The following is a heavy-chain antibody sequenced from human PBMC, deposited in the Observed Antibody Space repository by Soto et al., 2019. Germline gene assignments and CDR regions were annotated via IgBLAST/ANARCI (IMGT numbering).Heavy chain of an antibody. Sequence: EVQLVESGGGLVKPGGSLRLSCAASGFTFSSYSMNWVRQAPGKGLEWVSSISSSSSYIYYADSVKGRFTISRDNAKNSLYLQMNILRAEDTAVYYCARDTYYGSGTLLGYGMDVWGQGTTVTVSS. CDR1: GFTFSSYS. J-gene: IGHJ6*02. CDR3: ARDTYYGSGTLLGYGMDV. D-gene: IGHD3-10*01. CDR2: ISSSSSYI. V-gene: IGHV3-21*01.